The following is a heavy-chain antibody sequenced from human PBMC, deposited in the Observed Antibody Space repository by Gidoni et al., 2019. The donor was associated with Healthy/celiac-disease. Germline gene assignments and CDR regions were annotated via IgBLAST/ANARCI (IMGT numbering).Heavy chain of an antibody. CDR1: GCSIRSSNV. CDR3: ARAVSSGYYFDYYGMDV. J-gene: IGHJ6*02. CDR2: IYHSGST. V-gene: IGHV4-4*02. D-gene: IGHD3-22*01. Sequence: QVQLQESGPGLVKPSGTLSLTCALSGCSIRSSNVWSWVRQPPGKGREWIGEIYHSGSTNYNPSLKSRVTISVDKSKNQFSLKLSSVTAADTAVYYCARAVSSGYYFDYYGMDVWGQGTTVTVSS.